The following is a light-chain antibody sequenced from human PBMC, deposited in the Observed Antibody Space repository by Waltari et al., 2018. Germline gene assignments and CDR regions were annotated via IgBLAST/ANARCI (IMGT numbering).Light chain of an antibody. CDR3: SSYAGSNNLV. J-gene: IGLJ2*01. CDR2: EVN. V-gene: IGLV2-8*01. Sequence: QSALTQPPSASGSPGQAVTISCTGTSSAVGFYNYVSWYQQHPGKAPNLMIYEVNTRPSGVPDRFSGSKSGNTASLTVSGLQAEDEGDYYCSSYAGSNNLVFGGGTKLTVL. CDR1: SSAVGFYNY.